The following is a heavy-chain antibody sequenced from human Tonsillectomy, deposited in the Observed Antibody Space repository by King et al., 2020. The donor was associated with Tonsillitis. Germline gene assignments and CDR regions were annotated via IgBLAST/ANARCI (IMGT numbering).Heavy chain of an antibody. J-gene: IGHJ3*02. Sequence: QLVQSGGGLVQPGGSLRLSCAATGFSLSNYWMSWVRQAPGKGLEWVANIKQDGSEKYYVDSVKGRFTISRDNAKNSLYLQMNSLRAEDTAVYYCARRKWFWARAATHDGFDIWGQGTMVTVLS. D-gene: IGHD3-22*01. V-gene: IGHV3-7*03. CDR2: IKQDGSEK. CDR1: GFSLSNYW. CDR3: ARRKWFWARAATHDGFDI.